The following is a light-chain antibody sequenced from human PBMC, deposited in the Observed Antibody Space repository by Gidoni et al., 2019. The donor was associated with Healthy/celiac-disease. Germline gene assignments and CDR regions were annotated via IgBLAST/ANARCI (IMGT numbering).Light chain of an antibody. CDR3: SSYTSISTVV. J-gene: IGLJ2*01. V-gene: IGLV2-14*03. Sequence: SALTQPASVSGSPGQSITISCPGTSSDVGGYNYVSWFQQHPGKAPKLMIYDVSNRPSGVSNRFSGSKSGNTASLTISGLQADDEADYYCSSYTSISTVVFGGGTKLTVL. CDR2: DVS. CDR1: SSDVGGYNY.